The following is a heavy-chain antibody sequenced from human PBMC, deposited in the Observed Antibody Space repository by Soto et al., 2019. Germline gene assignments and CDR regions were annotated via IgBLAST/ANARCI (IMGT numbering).Heavy chain of an antibody. V-gene: IGHV4-34*01. D-gene: IGHD3-22*01. CDR1: GGSFSNYA. CDR2: IYHNGKS. CDR3: ARGGYWRFDY. Sequence: QVQIQQWGGGLLKPSETLSLSCTVYGGSFSNYAWSWIRQPPGRGLEWIGEIYHNGKSDYNPSLKSLVTIAVDTSKNQFSLKLSSVIAADTAVYFCARGGYWRFDYWGQGALVTVSS. J-gene: IGHJ4*02.